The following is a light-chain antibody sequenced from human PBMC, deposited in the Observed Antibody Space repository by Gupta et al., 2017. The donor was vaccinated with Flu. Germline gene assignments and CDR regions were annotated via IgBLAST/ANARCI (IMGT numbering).Light chain of an antibody. Sequence: QSSLTQPPSASGSPGQSVTISCTGTSSDVGAYNFVSWYQQHPGKAPKLMIYDVNKRPSGVPHRFSGSKSGNTASLTVSGLQAEDEADYYCSSYADSNNLLFGGGTKLTVL. J-gene: IGLJ2*01. V-gene: IGLV2-8*01. CDR1: SSDVGAYNF. CDR2: DVN. CDR3: SSYADSNNLL.